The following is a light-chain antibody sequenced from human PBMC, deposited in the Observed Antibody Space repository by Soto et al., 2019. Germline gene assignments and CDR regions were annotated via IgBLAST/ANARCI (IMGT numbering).Light chain of an antibody. V-gene: IGKV1-5*01. CDR2: DAS. J-gene: IGKJ3*01. CDR1: QSISGW. Sequence: DIQMTQSPSTLSASLGDRVIITCRASQSISGWLAWYQQKPGKAPRLMVYDASSLESGVPSRFSGSGSGTEFTITIAGLQPDDFATYYCQQYDSYSTFGPGTKVDIK. CDR3: QQYDSYST.